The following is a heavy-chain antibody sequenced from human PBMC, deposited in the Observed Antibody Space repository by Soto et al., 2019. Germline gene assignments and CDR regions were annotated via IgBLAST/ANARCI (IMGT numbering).Heavy chain of an antibody. CDR3: TTDRVRFLEWFDPDAFDI. V-gene: IGHV3-15*07. Sequence: GSLRLSCAASGFTFSNAWMNWVRQAPGKGLEWVGRIKSKTDGGTTDYAAPVKGRFTISRDDSKNMLYLQMNSLKTEDTALYYCTTDRVRFLEWFDPDAFDIWGQGTMVTVSS. CDR1: GFTFSNAW. D-gene: IGHD3-3*01. J-gene: IGHJ3*02. CDR2: IKSKTDGGTT.